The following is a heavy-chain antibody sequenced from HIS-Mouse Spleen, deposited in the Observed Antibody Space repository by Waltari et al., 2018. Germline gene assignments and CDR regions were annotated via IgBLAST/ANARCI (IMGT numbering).Heavy chain of an antibody. CDR1: GFSLSTSGMC. CDR3: ARRHCSSTSCDQGDGWFDP. Sequence: QVTLRESGPALVKPTQTLTLTCTFSGFSLSTSGMCVSWIRQPPGKALEWLARIDWDDDKYYSTSLKTRLTISKDTSKNQVVLTMTNMDPVDTATYYCARRHCSSTSCDQGDGWFDPWGQGTLVTVSS. J-gene: IGHJ5*02. V-gene: IGHV2-70*13. CDR2: IDWDDDK. D-gene: IGHD2-2*01.